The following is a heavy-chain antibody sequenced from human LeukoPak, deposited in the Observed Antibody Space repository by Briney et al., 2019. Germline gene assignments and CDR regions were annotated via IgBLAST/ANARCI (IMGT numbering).Heavy chain of an antibody. CDR2: INPNSSYT. CDR1: GYTFTGYY. Sequence: ASVKVSCKASGYTFTGYYMHWVRQAPGQGLEWMGWINPNSSYTYYAQKFQGRVTMTREQYIRTAYMELSRLRSDDTAVYYCARAQYYDSSGYFYWGQGTLVTVSS. CDR3: ARAQYYDSSGYFY. J-gene: IGHJ4*02. D-gene: IGHD3-22*01. V-gene: IGHV1-2*02.